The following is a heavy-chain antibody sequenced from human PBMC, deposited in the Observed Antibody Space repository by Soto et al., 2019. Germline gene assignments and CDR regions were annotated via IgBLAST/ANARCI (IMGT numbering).Heavy chain of an antibody. CDR2: IYKSATT. CDR3: ARGRYCLTGRCFPNWFDS. V-gene: IGHV4-30-4*01. J-gene: IGHJ5*01. CDR1: GDSISNLDSF. D-gene: IGHD7-27*01. Sequence: TLSLTCSVSGDSISNLDSFWAWIRQPPGQALEYIGYIYKSATTYYNPSLESRVAISVDTSKSQFSLNVTSVTAADTAVYFCARGRYCLTGRCFPNWFDSWGQGALVTVSS.